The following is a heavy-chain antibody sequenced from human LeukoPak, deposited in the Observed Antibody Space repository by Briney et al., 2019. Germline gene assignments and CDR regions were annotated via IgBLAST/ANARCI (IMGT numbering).Heavy chain of an antibody. CDR1: GFTFSSYW. D-gene: IGHD2-2*01. Sequence: GGSLRLSCAASGFTFSSYWMSWVRQAPGKGLEWVANIKQDGSEKYYVDSVKGRFTISRDNAKNSLYLQMNSLRAEDTAVYYCARDTVVVPAAAYNWFDPWGQGTLVTVSS. CDR2: IKQDGSEK. CDR3: ARDTVVVPAAAYNWFDP. J-gene: IGHJ5*02. V-gene: IGHV3-7*01.